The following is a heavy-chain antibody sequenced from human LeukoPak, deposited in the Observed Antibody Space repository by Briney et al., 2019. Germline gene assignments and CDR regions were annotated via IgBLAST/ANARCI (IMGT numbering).Heavy chain of an antibody. D-gene: IGHD3-22*01. J-gene: IGHJ4*02. CDR1: GYTFTSYG. V-gene: IGHV1-18*01. Sequence: ASVKASCKASGYTFTSYGISWVRQAPGQGLEWMGWISAYNGNTNYAQKLQGRVTMTTDTSTSTAYMELRSLRSDDTAVYYCARLRNDYYDSSGYYPYFDYWGQGTLVTVSS. CDR2: ISAYNGNT. CDR3: ARLRNDYYDSSGYYPYFDY.